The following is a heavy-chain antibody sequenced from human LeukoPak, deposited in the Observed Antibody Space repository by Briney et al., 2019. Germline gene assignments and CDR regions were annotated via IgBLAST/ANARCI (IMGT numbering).Heavy chain of an antibody. J-gene: IGHJ1*01. D-gene: IGHD4-17*01. CDR3: AKDQDDYGEAEYFLH. CDR1: GFTFDSYA. Sequence: GGSLRLSCAASGFTFDSYAMSWVRQAPGKGLEWVSAISAGGSTTYYADSVKGRFTISRDDSKNTLYLQMNSLRAEDTAVYFCAKDQDDYGEAEYFLHWGQGTLVTVSS. CDR2: ISAGGSTT. V-gene: IGHV3-23*01.